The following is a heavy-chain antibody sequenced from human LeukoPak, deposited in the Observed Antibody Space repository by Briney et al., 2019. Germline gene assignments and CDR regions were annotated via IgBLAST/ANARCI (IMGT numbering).Heavy chain of an antibody. Sequence: SGTLSLTCTVSGGSISGYYWSWIRQPPGKGVGGIGYIYTSGSTNYNPSLKSRVTISVDTSKNQYSLKLRSVAAADTAVYYWAMLLGDGYNLHGFDPWGQGTLVTVSS. J-gene: IGHJ5*02. V-gene: IGHV4-4*09. CDR2: IYTSGST. CDR1: GGSISGYY. D-gene: IGHD5-24*01. CDR3: AMLLGDGYNLHGFDP.